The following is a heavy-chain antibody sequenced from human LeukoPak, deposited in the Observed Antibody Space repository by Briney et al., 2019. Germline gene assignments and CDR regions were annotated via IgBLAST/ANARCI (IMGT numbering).Heavy chain of an antibody. Sequence: ASVKVSCKASGYTFTSYAMHWVRQAPGQRLEWMGWINAGNGNTKYSQEFQGRVTITRDTSASTAYMELSSLRSENMAVYYCARGAKFRSYGSGTYYTSLPFDPWGQGTLVTVSS. CDR1: GYTFTSYA. D-gene: IGHD3-10*01. V-gene: IGHV1-3*03. J-gene: IGHJ5*02. CDR2: INAGNGNT. CDR3: ARGAKFRSYGSGTYYTSLPFDP.